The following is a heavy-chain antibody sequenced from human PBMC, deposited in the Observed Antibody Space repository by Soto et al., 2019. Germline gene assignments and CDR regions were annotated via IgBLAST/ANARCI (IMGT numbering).Heavy chain of an antibody. D-gene: IGHD1-26*01. Sequence: VQLVESGGGLVQPGGSLRLSCAASGFTFSSHWMHWVRQVPGTGLVWVSRIKSAGRSTAYADSVKGRFTISRDNAKNTLYLQKNSLRVEDSAVYDCARDRPEILNTTGHPMFDYWGQGTLGTVSS. CDR2: IKSAGRST. V-gene: IGHV3-74*01. CDR1: GFTFSSHW. CDR3: ARDRPEILNTTGHPMFDY. J-gene: IGHJ4*02.